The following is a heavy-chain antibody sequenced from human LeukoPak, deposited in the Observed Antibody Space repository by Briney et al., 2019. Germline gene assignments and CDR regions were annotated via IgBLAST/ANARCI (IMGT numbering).Heavy chain of an antibody. CDR3: ARGVVNWAHRGDWFDP. J-gene: IGHJ5*02. D-gene: IGHD4-23*01. Sequence: SETLSLTCAVYGGPFSGYYWSWIRQPPGKGLEWIGEINHSGSTNYNPSLKSRVTISVDTSKNQFSLKLSSVTAADTAVYYCARGVVNWAHRGDWFDPWGQGTLVTVSS. V-gene: IGHV4-34*01. CDR1: GGPFSGYY. CDR2: INHSGST.